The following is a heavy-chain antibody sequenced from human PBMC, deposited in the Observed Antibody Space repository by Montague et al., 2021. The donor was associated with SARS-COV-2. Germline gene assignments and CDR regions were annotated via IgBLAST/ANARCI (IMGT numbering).Heavy chain of an antibody. CDR2: SDCRKKWYS. CDR3: VRYSGWFYFDF. J-gene: IGHJ4*02. Sequence: CAISGDSVAELRRRSEEHTSELQSQLARMPTSDCRKKWYSDYAPXVRCRLTVNPDASKNEFSLELNYVTPEDTAVYYCVRYSGWFYFDFWGQGTLVTVSS. CDR1: GDSVAELRRR. D-gene: IGHD6-19*01. V-gene: IGHV6-1*01.